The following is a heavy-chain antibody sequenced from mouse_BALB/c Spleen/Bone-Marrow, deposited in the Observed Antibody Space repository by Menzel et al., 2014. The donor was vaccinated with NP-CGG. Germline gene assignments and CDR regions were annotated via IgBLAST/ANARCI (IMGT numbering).Heavy chain of an antibody. V-gene: IGHV5-6-3*01. D-gene: IGHD1-2*01. J-gene: IGHJ3*01. CDR1: GFTFSSYG. Sequence: EVKLVESGGGLVQPGGSLKLSCAASGFTFSSYGMSWVRQTPDKRLELVATINSNGGSTYYPDSVKGRFAISRDNAKNALYLQMSSLKSEDTAMYYCARHYYGARWGQGTPVTVSA. CDR2: INSNGGST. CDR3: ARHYYGAR.